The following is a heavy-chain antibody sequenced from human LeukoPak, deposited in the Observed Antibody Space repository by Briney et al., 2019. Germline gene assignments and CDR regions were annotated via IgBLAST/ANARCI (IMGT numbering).Heavy chain of an antibody. D-gene: IGHD6-13*01. CDR3: ARGLVPAAAGAFDI. CDR2: IYYSGST. J-gene: IGHJ3*02. Sequence: SETLSLTCTVSGGSISSYYWSWVRQPPGKGLEWIGYIYYSGSTNYNPSLKSRVTISVDTSKNQFSLKLSSVTAADTAVYYCARGLVPAAAGAFDIWGQGTMVTVSS. CDR1: GGSISSYY. V-gene: IGHV4-59*12.